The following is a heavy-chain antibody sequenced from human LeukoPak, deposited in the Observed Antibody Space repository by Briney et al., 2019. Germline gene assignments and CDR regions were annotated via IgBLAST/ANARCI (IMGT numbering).Heavy chain of an antibody. V-gene: IGHV4-31*03. CDR2: IYYSGST. CDR1: GDSISSGGYY. Sequence: SQTLSLTCTVSGDSISSGGYYWSWNRQHPGKGLEWIGYIYYSGSTYYNPSLKSRVTISVDTSKNQFSLKLSSVTAADTAVYYCARVSADGSGRNYYYYGMDVWGQGTTVTVSS. D-gene: IGHD3-10*01. J-gene: IGHJ6*02. CDR3: ARVSADGSGRNYYYYGMDV.